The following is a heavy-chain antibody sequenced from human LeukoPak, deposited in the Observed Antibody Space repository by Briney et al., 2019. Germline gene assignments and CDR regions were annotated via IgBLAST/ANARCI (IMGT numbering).Heavy chain of an antibody. J-gene: IGHJ5*02. CDR2: IYYSGST. Sequence: SETLSLTCTVSGGSINNYYWSWIRQPPGKGLEWIGYIYYSGSTNYNPSLKSRVTISVDTSKNQFSLKLSSVTAADTAVYYCAREGGSSNWFDPWGQGTLVTLSS. CDR3: AREGGSSNWFDP. D-gene: IGHD1-26*01. CDR1: GGSINNYY. V-gene: IGHV4-59*01.